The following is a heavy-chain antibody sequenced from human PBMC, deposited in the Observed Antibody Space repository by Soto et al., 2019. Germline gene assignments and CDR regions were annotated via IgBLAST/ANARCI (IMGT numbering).Heavy chain of an antibody. CDR1: GFTVSNKY. CDR3: AAYSHKGY. CDR2: IYSGGST. D-gene: IGHD3-16*01. V-gene: IGHV3-66*01. Sequence: EEQLVESGGDLVQPGGSLRLSCAASGFTVSNKYMSWVRQAPGKGLEWVSLIYSGGSTYYADSVKGRFTISRDSSKNTLYLQMNSLRAEDTAMYYCAAYSHKGYWGQGTLVTASS. J-gene: IGHJ4*02.